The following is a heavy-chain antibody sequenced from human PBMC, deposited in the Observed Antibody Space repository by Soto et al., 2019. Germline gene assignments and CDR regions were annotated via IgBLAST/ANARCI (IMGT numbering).Heavy chain of an antibody. CDR2: ISSSGSTI. J-gene: IGHJ6*02. Sequence: AGGSLRLSCAASGFTFSDYYVSWIRQAPGKGLEWVSYISSSGSTIYYADSVKGRFTISRDNAKNSLYLQMNSLRAEDTAVYYCARGEVVVAATRPYYYGMDVWGQGTTVTVSS. V-gene: IGHV3-11*01. D-gene: IGHD2-15*01. CDR1: GFTFSDYY. CDR3: ARGEVVVAATRPYYYGMDV.